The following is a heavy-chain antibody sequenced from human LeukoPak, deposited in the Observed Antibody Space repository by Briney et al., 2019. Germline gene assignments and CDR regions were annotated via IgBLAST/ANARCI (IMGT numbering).Heavy chain of an antibody. Sequence: GGSLRLSCAASGFTFSSYGMHWVRQAPGKGLEWVAVISYDGSNKYYADSVKGRFTISRDNSKNTLYLQMNSLRAEDTAVYYCAKEGYVWFNYYDTERPDYWGQGTLVTVSS. CDR3: AKEGYVWFNYYDTERPDY. CDR1: GFTFSSYG. J-gene: IGHJ4*02. V-gene: IGHV3-30*18. CDR2: ISYDGSNK. D-gene: IGHD3-22*01.